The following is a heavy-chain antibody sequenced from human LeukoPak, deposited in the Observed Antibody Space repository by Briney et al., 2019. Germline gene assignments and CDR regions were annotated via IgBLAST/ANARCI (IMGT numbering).Heavy chain of an antibody. CDR1: GYTFTDYY. D-gene: IGHD3-16*01. V-gene: IGHV1-2*06. J-gene: IGHJ4*02. CDR2: IKASTGGS. CDR3: ARGGEYNYDYVDFDY. Sequence: ASVKVSCKASGYTFTDYYIHWVRQAPGQGLEWMGRIKASTGGSSYVQKFQGRVTLTRDTSIGTAYMELAGLRSDDTAVYYCARGGEYNYDYVDFDYWGQGTLVTVSS.